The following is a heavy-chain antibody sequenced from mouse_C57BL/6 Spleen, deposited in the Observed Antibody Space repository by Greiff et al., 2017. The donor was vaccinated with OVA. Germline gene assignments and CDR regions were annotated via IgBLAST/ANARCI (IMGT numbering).Heavy chain of an antibody. CDR2: IHPNSGST. CDR3: ARSTGTAWFAY. CDR1: GYTFTSYW. V-gene: IGHV1-64*01. Sequence: VQLQQPGAELVKPGASVKLSCKASGYTFTSYWMYWVKQRPGQGLEWIGMIHPNSGSTNYNEKFKSKATLTVDKSSSTAYMQLSSLTSEDSAVYYRARSTGTAWFAYWGQGTLVTVSA. D-gene: IGHD4-1*02. J-gene: IGHJ3*01.